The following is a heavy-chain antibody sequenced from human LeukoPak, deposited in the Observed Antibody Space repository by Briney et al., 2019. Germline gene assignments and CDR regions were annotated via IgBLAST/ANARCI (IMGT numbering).Heavy chain of an antibody. Sequence: GGSLRLSCAASGFTFSSYAMHWVRQAPGKGLEYVSAISSNGGSTYYANSVKGRFTISRDNSKNTLYLQMNSLRAEDTALYYCAKDSSILAPAFYMDVWGKGTTVTISS. V-gene: IGHV3-64*01. D-gene: IGHD2-21*01. J-gene: IGHJ6*03. CDR2: ISSNGGST. CDR1: GFTFSSYA. CDR3: AKDSSILAPAFYMDV.